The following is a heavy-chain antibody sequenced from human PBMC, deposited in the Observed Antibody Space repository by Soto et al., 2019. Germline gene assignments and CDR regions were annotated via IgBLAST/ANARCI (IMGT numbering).Heavy chain of an antibody. CDR3: ARLEAHIRDDYSNYGSYYYYYYGMDV. J-gene: IGHJ6*02. CDR2: IYSSGST. V-gene: IGHV4-59*12. Sequence: PSETLSLTCTVSGGSIDNFYWSWIRQPPGKGLEWIGYIYSSGSTNYNPSLKSRVTISVDTSKNQFSLKLSSVTAADTAVYYCARLEAHIRDDYSNYGSYYYYYYGMDVWGQGTTVTVSS. CDR1: GGSIDNFY. D-gene: IGHD4-4*01.